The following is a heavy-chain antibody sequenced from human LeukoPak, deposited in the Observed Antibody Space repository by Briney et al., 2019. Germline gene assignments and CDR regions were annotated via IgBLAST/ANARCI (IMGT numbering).Heavy chain of an antibody. J-gene: IGHJ6*04. D-gene: IGHD2-21*02. Sequence: SETLSLTRTVSGGSTSSGGYYWSWIRQHPGKGLEWIGYIYYSGSTYYNPSLKSQVTISVDTSKNQFSLKLSSVTAADTAVYYCARGLPGDPSRMDVWGKGTTVTVSS. CDR1: GGSTSSGGYY. CDR2: IYYSGST. V-gene: IGHV4-31*01. CDR3: ARGLPGDPSRMDV.